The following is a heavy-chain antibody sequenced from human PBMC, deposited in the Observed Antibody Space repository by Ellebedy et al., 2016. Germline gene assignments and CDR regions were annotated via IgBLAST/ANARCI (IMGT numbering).Heavy chain of an antibody. V-gene: IGHV5-51*01. J-gene: IGHJ4*02. CDR2: IYPGDSDT. D-gene: IGHD2-15*01. CDR3: ASLDCSDDSCYLAY. CDR1: GYSFTSYW. Sequence: GGSLRLSCKDSGYSFTSYWIGWVRQMPGKGLEWMGIIYPGDSDTRYSPSFQGQVTISADKSISTAYLQWSSLKASDTAMYYCASLDCSDDSCYLAYWGQGTLVTVSS.